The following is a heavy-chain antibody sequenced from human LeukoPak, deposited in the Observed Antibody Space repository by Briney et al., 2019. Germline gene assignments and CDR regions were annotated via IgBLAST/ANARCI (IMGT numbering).Heavy chain of an antibody. CDR1: GYTFTSYG. CDR2: ISAYNGNT. Sequence: ASVKVSCKASGYTFTSYGISWVRQAPGRGLEWMGWISAYNGNTNCAQKLQGRVTMTTDTSTSTAYMELRSLRSDDTAVYYCARDFGIGSGPAGFDYWGQGTLVTVSS. D-gene: IGHD2-15*01. CDR3: ARDFGIGSGPAGFDY. J-gene: IGHJ4*02. V-gene: IGHV1-18*01.